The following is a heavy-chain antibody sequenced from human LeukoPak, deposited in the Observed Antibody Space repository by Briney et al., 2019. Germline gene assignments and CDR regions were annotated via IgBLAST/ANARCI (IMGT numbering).Heavy chain of an antibody. CDR3: ARRRYYDSTGYLD. CDR1: GGSISSSSYY. J-gene: IGHJ1*01. Sequence: SETLSLTCTVSGGSISSSSYYWDWIRQYPGKGLEWIGSIYHSGSTYYNASLKSRLFISVNTSNNQFSLRLSFVTAADTAVYYCARRRYYDSTGYLDWGQGTLITVSS. D-gene: IGHD3-22*01. V-gene: IGHV4-39*01. CDR2: IYHSGST.